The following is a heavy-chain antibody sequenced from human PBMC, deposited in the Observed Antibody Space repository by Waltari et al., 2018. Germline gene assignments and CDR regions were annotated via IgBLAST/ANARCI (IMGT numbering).Heavy chain of an antibody. J-gene: IGHJ3*02. CDR2: IYSRGRT. CDR1: GGPISGSY. D-gene: IGHD3-9*01. CDR3: ARDTFDTGNYRYAFDI. Sequence: QIQLQESGPGLVKPSETLSLTCTVSGGPISGSYWSWFRQPAGMGLEWVGRIYSRGRTNYSPSLRSRLTWSVDTSKNHFSLKLTSVTAADTAVYYCARDTFDTGNYRYAFDIWGQGTMVIVSS. V-gene: IGHV4-4*07.